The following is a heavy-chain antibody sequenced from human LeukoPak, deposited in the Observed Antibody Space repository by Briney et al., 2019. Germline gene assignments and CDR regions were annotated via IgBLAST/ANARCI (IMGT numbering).Heavy chain of an antibody. CDR1: GFTFSSYE. Sequence: GGSLRLSCAASGFTFSSYEMNWVRQAPGKGLEWVSYISSSGSIIYYADSVKGRFTISRDNAKNSLYLQMNSLRAEDTAVYYCATDEGYYDSSGYYYVANYCHHWGQGTLVSVSS. CDR3: ATDEGYYDSSGYYYVANYCHH. V-gene: IGHV3-48*03. J-gene: IGHJ1*01. D-gene: IGHD3-22*01. CDR2: ISSSGSII.